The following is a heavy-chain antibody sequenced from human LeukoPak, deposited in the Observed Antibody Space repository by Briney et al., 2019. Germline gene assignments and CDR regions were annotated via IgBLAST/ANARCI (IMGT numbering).Heavy chain of an antibody. Sequence: SETLSLTCTVSGGSISSSSYYWGWIRQPPGKGLEWIGSIYYSGSTYYNPSLKSRVTISVDTSKSQFSLKLSSVTAADTAVYYCARHTDYGDYSIILDYWGQGTLVTVSS. CDR3: ARHTDYGDYSIILDY. V-gene: IGHV4-39*01. CDR2: IYYSGST. CDR1: GGSISSSSYY. D-gene: IGHD4-17*01. J-gene: IGHJ4*02.